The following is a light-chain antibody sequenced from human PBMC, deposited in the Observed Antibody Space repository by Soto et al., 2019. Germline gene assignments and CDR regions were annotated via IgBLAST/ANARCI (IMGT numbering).Light chain of an antibody. CDR2: EAS. CDR3: QQRSDWPWT. V-gene: IGKV3-11*01. CDR1: QSVSSY. J-gene: IGKJ1*01. Sequence: EIVLTQSPATLSLSPGERATLSCRASQSVSSYLAWYQQKPGQAPRLLMYEASTRATGIPARFSGGGSGTDFTLTISSLEPEDFAVYYCQQRSDWPWTFAQGTKVDVK.